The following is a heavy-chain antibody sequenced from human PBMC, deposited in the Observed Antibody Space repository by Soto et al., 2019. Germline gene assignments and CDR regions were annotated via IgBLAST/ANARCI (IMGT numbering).Heavy chain of an antibody. Sequence: PGESLNISCKGSGYSFTSHWIGWVRQMPWKGLEWMGIIYPGDSDTRYSPSFQGQVTISADKSISTAYLQWSSLKASDTAMYYWARREGSARKYYFADSGQGNLVTVAS. CDR1: GYSFTSHW. V-gene: IGHV5-51*01. CDR2: IYPGDSDT. J-gene: IGHJ4*02. D-gene: IGHD6-6*01. CDR3: ARREGSARKYYFAD.